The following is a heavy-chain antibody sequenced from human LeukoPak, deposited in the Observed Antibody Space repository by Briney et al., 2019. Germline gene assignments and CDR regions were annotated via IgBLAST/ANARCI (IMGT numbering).Heavy chain of an antibody. D-gene: IGHD5-18*01. CDR3: AKEGNTALVTGYFDL. Sequence: ASAKVSCKASGIFGSYVISWVRQAPGQGLEWMGGIIPVSGSTHYAQKFQGRLTITADESTSTVYMEMNSLRSEDTAMYYCAKEGNTALVTGYFDLWGRGTLVTVSA. V-gene: IGHV1-69*13. J-gene: IGHJ2*01. CDR2: IIPVSGST. CDR1: GIFGSYV.